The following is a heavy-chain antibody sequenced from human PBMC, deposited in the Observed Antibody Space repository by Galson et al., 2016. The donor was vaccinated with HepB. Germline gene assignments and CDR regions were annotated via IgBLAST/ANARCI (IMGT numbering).Heavy chain of an antibody. J-gene: IGHJ3*02. CDR2: FSGRDDST. D-gene: IGHD2-15*01. CDR3: AKVRVVVATKGAFDI. CDR1: GFTFSNYA. Sequence: SLRLSCAASGFTFSNYAMNWVRQAPGKGLEWVSTFSGRDDSTYYADSLKGRFTISRDNSKNTLYLQMNSLTVEDTAIYYCAKVRVVVATKGAFDIWGQGTVVIVSS. V-gene: IGHV3-23*01.